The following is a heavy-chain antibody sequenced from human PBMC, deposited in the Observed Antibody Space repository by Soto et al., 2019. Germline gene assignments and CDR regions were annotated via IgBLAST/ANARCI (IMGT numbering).Heavy chain of an antibody. D-gene: IGHD6-19*01. V-gene: IGHV3-7*03. Sequence: EVQLVQSGGGLVQPGGSLRLSCAAAGFTLSTYWMSWVRQAPGKGLEWVAHLKPDGSEKYYGDSVKGRFTISRDDAENSLYLQMNSLRVEDTAMYYCTRGAAVAGIDYWGQGTLVTVSS. J-gene: IGHJ4*02. CDR1: GFTLSTYW. CDR3: TRGAAVAGIDY. CDR2: LKPDGSEK.